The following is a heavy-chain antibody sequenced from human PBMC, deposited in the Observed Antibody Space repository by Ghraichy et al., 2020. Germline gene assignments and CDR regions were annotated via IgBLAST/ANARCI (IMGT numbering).Heavy chain of an antibody. CDR1: GFTFSSYS. D-gene: IGHD6-13*01. CDR2: ISSSSSYI. Sequence: GGSLRLSCAASGFTFSSYSMNWVRQAPGKGLEWVSSISSSSSYIYYADSVKGRFTISRDNAKNSLYLQMNSLRAEDTAVYYCARVGPIAAATIYYYYGMDVWGQGTTVTVSS. CDR3: ARVGPIAAATIYYYYGMDV. J-gene: IGHJ6*02. V-gene: IGHV3-21*01.